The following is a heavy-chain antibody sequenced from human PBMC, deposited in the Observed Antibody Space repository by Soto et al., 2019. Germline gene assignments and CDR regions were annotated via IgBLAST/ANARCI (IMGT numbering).Heavy chain of an antibody. Sequence: EVQLVESGGGLVQPGGSLRLSCAASGFIVTNYFMTWVRQAPGKGPEWVSVISNGGDTYYADSVRGRFTISRDSSKNTLYLQMNTLRVDDTAAYYCAWDALGGAYDFWHGGQGTLVTVSS. D-gene: IGHD3-3*01. CDR2: ISNGGDT. CDR3: AWDALGGAYDFWH. V-gene: IGHV3-66*01. J-gene: IGHJ4*02. CDR1: GFIVTNYF.